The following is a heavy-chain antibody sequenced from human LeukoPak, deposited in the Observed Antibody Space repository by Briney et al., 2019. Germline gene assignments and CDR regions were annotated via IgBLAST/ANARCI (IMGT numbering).Heavy chain of an antibody. CDR3: ARDRQGMGY. J-gene: IGHJ4*02. CDR1: GDSVSSKSVA. Sequence: PSQTLSLTCAISGDSVSSKSVAWNWIRQSPSRGLEWLGRTYYRSRWHNDYAVSVKSRITINPDTSKNQFSLLLNSVTPEDMAVYYCARDRQGMGYWGQGTPVTVSS. CDR2: TYYRSRWHN. V-gene: IGHV6-1*01.